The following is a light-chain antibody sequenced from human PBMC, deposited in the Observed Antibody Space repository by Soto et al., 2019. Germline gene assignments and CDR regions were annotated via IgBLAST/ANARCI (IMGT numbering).Light chain of an antibody. V-gene: IGLV2-14*01. CDR3: SSYTSSNTEV. J-gene: IGLJ1*01. CDR2: DVG. CDR1: TRDVGAYNY. Sequence: QSALTQPASVSGSPGQSIAISCIGTTRDVGAYNYVSWYQQHPGKAPKLIIYDVGSRPSGVSDRFSGSKSGNTASLTISGLQAEDLADYYCSSYTSSNTEVSGTGTNVTVL.